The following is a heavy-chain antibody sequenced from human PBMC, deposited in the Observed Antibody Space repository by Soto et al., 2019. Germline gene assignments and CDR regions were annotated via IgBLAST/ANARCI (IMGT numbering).Heavy chain of an antibody. CDR1: GYSFTSYW. CDR2: IYPGDSDT. CDR3: ARLDIVATHYYGMDV. V-gene: IGHV5-51*01. D-gene: IGHD5-12*01. Sequence: PGESLKISCKGSGYSFTSYWIGWVRQMPGKGLEWMGIIYPGDSDTRYSPSFQGQVTISADKSISTAYLQWSSLKASDTAMYYCARLDIVATHYYGMDVWGQGTKVTVSS. J-gene: IGHJ6*02.